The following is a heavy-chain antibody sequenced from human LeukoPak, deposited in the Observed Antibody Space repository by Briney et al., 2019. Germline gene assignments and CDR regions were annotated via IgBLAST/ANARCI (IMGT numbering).Heavy chain of an antibody. CDR3: ARIKEYGFDI. V-gene: IGHV3-7*01. CDR1: GFTLSKHW. CDR2: IKQDGSEK. Sequence: PGGSLRLSCAASGFTLSKHWMTWVRQAPGKGLECVAIIKQDGSEKYYLDSVKGRFTISRDNAKNSLYLQMNSLRAEDTAVYSCARIKEYGFDIWGQGTMVTVSS. J-gene: IGHJ3*02. D-gene: IGHD3-10*01.